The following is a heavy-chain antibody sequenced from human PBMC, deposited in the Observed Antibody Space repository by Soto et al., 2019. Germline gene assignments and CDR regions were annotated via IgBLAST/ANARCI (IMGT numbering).Heavy chain of an antibody. CDR3: AKGGGRIVPRHFDN. V-gene: IGHV3-23*01. J-gene: IGHJ4*02. D-gene: IGHD1-26*01. CDR2: ISSGGGSP. CDR1: GFTFSNYA. Sequence: GGSLRLSCAASGFTFSNYAMSWVRQAPGKGLERVSGISSGGGSPYNADSVKGRFSISRDNSKNTLYLQMNNLRAEDTAVYYCAKGGGRIVPRHFDNWGQGILVTVSS.